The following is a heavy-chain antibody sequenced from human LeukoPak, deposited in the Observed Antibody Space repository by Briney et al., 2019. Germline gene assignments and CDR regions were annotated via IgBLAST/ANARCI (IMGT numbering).Heavy chain of an antibody. CDR1: GFTFSDYY. V-gene: IGHV3-11*04. Sequence: GGSLRLSCAASGFTFSDYYMSWIRQAPGKGLEWVSYISSSGSTIYYADSVKGRFTISRDNAKNSLYLQMNSLRAEDTAVYYCASSRYDSSGYYGIIGYWGQGTLVTVSS. CDR2: ISSSGSTI. J-gene: IGHJ4*02. CDR3: ASSRYDSSGYYGIIGY. D-gene: IGHD3-22*01.